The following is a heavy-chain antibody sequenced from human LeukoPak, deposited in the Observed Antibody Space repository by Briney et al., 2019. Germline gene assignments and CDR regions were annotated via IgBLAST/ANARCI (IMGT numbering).Heavy chain of an antibody. CDR3: AKLPGIAAAGTIWFDP. D-gene: IGHD6-13*01. J-gene: IGHJ5*02. CDR2: ISGSGGST. CDR1: GFTFSSYA. Sequence: GGSLRLSCAASGFTFSSYAMSWVRQAPGKGLEWVAAISGSGGSTYYADSVKGRFTISRDNSKNTLYLQMNSLRAEDTAVYYCAKLPGIAAAGTIWFDPWGQWTLVTVSS. V-gene: IGHV3-23*01.